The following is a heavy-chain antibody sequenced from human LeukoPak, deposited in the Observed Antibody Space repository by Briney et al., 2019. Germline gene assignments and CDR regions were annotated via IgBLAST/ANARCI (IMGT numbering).Heavy chain of an antibody. CDR1: GFTFSSFW. Sequence: GGSLRLSCAASGFTFSSFWMSWVRQAPGKGLEWVANIKQDGSEKNYVDSVKGRFTISRDNAKNSLYLQMNSLRAEDTAVYYCARDGASYGSGSYYRFDYWGQGTLVTVSS. CDR3: ARDGASYGSGSYYRFDY. J-gene: IGHJ4*02. CDR2: IKQDGSEK. D-gene: IGHD3-10*01. V-gene: IGHV3-7*03.